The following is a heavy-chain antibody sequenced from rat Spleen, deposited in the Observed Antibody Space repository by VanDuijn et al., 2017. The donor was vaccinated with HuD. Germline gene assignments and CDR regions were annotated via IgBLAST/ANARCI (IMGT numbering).Heavy chain of an antibody. J-gene: IGHJ2*01. CDR2: ISPSGGST. Sequence: EVQLVESGGGLVQPGRSLKLSCAASGFTFSNYGTHWIRQTPTMGLEWVASISPSGGSTYYPDSVKGRFTISRDNAENTVYLHMHSLRSEDTANYYCVKDRVGGYAFDYWGQGVMVTVSS. CDR1: GFTFSNYG. D-gene: IGHD1-11*01. V-gene: IGHV5-19*01. CDR3: VKDRVGGYAFDY.